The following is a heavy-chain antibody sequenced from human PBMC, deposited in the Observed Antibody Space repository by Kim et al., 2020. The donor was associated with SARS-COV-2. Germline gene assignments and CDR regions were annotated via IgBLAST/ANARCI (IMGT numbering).Heavy chain of an antibody. Sequence: GGSLRLSCAASGFTFSSYGMHWVRQAPGKGLEWVAVISYDGSNKYYADSVKGRFTISRDNSKNTLYLQMNSLRAEDTAVYYCAKDRRIASSWCDYWGQGTLVTVSS. CDR1: GFTFSSYG. D-gene: IGHD6-13*01. CDR3: AKDRRIASSWCDY. CDR2: ISYDGSNK. V-gene: IGHV3-30*18. J-gene: IGHJ4*02.